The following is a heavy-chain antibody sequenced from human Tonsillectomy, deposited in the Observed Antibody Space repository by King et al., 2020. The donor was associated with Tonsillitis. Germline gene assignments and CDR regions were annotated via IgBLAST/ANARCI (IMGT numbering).Heavy chain of an antibody. D-gene: IGHD3-22*01. J-gene: IGHJ4*02. CDR1: GFTFSNYA. CDR3: AKDYYTMIVVVITPNFDY. V-gene: IGHV3-23*04. Sequence: VQLVESGGGLVQPGGSLRLSCAASGFTFSNYAMSWVRQAPVKGLEWVSAISGSGGSTYYADSVKGRFTISRDNSKNTLYLQMNSLRAEDTAVYYCAKDYYTMIVVVITPNFDYWGQGTLVTVSS. CDR2: ISGSGGST.